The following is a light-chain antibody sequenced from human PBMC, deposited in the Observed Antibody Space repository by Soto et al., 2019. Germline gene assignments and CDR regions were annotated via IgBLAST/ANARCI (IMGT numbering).Light chain of an antibody. CDR3: QQYDNLLT. J-gene: IGKJ4*01. V-gene: IGKV1-33*01. Sequence: IQMTHSPSTLSASVGDRVTITCRASQSISRQLAWYQQKPGKAPKLLIYDASNLETGVPSRFSGSGSGTDFTFTISSLQPEDIATYYCQQYDNLLTFGGGTKVDI. CDR2: DAS. CDR1: QSISRQ.